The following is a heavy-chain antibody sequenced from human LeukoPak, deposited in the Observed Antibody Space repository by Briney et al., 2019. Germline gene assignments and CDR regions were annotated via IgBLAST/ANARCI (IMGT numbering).Heavy chain of an antibody. J-gene: IGHJ6*03. V-gene: IGHV3-33*06. Sequence: GGSLRLSCAASGFTFSSYGMHWVRQAPGKGLEWVAVIWYDGSNKYYADSVKGRFTISRDNSKNTLYLQMNSLRAEDTAVYYCAKAGSGYYYYGSGSYYKDYYYMDVWGKGTTVTVSS. CDR2: IWYDGSNK. CDR1: GFTFSSYG. CDR3: AKAGSGYYYYGSGSYYKDYYYMDV. D-gene: IGHD3-10*01.